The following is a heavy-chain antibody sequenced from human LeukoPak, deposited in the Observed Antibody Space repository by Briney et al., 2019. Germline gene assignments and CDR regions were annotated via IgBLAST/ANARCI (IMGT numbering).Heavy chain of an antibody. J-gene: IGHJ3*02. V-gene: IGHV3-33*08. CDR3: ARDRTYYDFWSGPSPIDAFDI. Sequence: GGSLRLSCAASGFTFSDYYMSWVRQAPGKGLEWVAVIWYDGSNKYYADSVKGRFTISRDNSKNTLYLQMNSLRAEDTAVYYCARDRTYYDFWSGPSPIDAFDIWGQGTMVTVSS. CDR1: GFTFSDYY. D-gene: IGHD3-3*01. CDR2: IWYDGSNK.